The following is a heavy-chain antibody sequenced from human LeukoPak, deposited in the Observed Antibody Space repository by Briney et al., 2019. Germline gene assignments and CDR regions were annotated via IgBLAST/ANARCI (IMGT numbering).Heavy chain of an antibody. CDR3: AREDGYCSGGDCYSYFDS. CDR2: IKKTGSET. J-gene: IGHJ4*02. V-gene: IGHV3-7*01. D-gene: IGHD2-15*01. CDR1: GFTFSHFW. Sequence: GGSLRLSCAASGFTFSHFWMSWVRQAPGRGLEWVAYIKKTGSETYYVDSVKGRFTITRDNTRNSLFLQMYSLRAEDTAVYFCAREDGYCSGGDCYSYFDSWGQGTLVTVSS.